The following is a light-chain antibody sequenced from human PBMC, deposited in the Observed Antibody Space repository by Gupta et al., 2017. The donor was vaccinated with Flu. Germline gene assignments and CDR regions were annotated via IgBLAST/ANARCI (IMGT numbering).Light chain of an antibody. V-gene: IGKV2-28*01. CDR2: LGS. CDR1: QTLLYSNGYNY. CDR3: MQALHTPPT. Sequence: DTVVTQSPLSLSVTPGEPASISCRSSQTLLYSNGYNYLDWYVQKPGQPPPLLIHLGSNRASRVPDRFSGSGSGTTFTLKITRVEAEDVGIYYCMQALHTPPTFGQGTKVEVK. J-gene: IGKJ1*01.